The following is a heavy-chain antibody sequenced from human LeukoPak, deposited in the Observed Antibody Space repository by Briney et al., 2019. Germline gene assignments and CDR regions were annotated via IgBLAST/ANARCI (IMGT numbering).Heavy chain of an antibody. CDR3: ARDLCSSTSCYLDY. D-gene: IGHD2-2*01. J-gene: IGHJ4*02. Sequence: SETLSLTCTVSGGSVSSGSYYWSWIRQPPGRGLEWIGYIYYSGSTNYNPSLKSRVTISVDTSKNQFSLKLSSVTAVDTAVYYCARDLCSSTSCYLDYWGQGTLVTVSS. CDR2: IYYSGST. CDR1: GGSVSSGSYY. V-gene: IGHV4-61*01.